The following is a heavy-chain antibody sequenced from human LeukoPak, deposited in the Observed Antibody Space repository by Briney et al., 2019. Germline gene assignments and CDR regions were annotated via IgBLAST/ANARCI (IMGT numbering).Heavy chain of an antibody. CDR1: GFTFSSYS. V-gene: IGHV3-21*01. CDR3: ARVLQYFDWSAPDMDV. D-gene: IGHD3-9*01. Sequence: GGSLRLSCAASGFTFSSYSMNWVRQAPGKGLEWVSSISSSSSYIYYADSVKGRFTISRDNAKNSLYLQMNSLRAEDTAVYYCARVLQYFDWSAPDMDVWGKGTTVTVSS. CDR2: ISSSSSYI. J-gene: IGHJ6*03.